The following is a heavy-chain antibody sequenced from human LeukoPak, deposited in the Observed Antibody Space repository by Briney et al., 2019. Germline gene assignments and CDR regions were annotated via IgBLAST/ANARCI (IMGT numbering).Heavy chain of an antibody. J-gene: IGHJ4*02. CDR3: ARGSDTAMGYFDY. Sequence: GGSLRLSCAASAFSLNAYNMNWVRQAPGKGLEWVSSISSSSSYIYYADSVKGRFTISRDNAKNSLYLQMNSLRAEDTAVYYCARGSDTAMGYFDYWGQGTLVTVSS. CDR2: ISSSSSYI. CDR1: AFSLNAYN. D-gene: IGHD5-18*01. V-gene: IGHV3-21*01.